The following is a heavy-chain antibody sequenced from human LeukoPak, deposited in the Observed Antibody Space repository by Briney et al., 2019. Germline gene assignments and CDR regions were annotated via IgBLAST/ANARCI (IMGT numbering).Heavy chain of an antibody. Sequence: GGSLRLSCAVSGFTFSSYSLNWVRQAPGKGLEWVSYISGSSTTIYYADSVKGRFTISRDNAKNSLYLQMNSLRADDTAVYYCARVGGVAGRAIDYWGQGTLVTVSS. CDR3: ARVGGVAGRAIDY. CDR2: ISGSSTTI. J-gene: IGHJ4*02. CDR1: GFTFSSYS. V-gene: IGHV3-48*01. D-gene: IGHD3-3*01.